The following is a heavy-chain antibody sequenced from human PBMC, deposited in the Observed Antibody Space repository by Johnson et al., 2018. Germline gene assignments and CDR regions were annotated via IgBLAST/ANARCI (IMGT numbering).Heavy chain of an antibody. Sequence: QVQLVQSGAEVKKPGASVKVSCKASGYTFTSYAMHWVRQAPGQRLEWMGGIIPIFGTANYAQKFQGRVTITADESTSTAYMGLSSLGSEDTAGYYCARDTSHYGMDVWGQGTTVTVSS. CDR2: IIPIFGTA. V-gene: IGHV1-69*13. CDR3: ARDTSHYGMDV. J-gene: IGHJ6*02. CDR1: GYTFTSYA.